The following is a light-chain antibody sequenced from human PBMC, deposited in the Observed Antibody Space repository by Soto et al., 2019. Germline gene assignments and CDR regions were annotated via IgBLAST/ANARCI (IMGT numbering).Light chain of an antibody. CDR2: GAS. Sequence: EIVLTQSPGTLSLSPGERATLSCRASQSVGSSYLTWYQHKPGQAPRLLIYGASNRATGIPDRFSGSGSGTVFTLTISRLEPEDFAVYYCHHYGSSWTFGQGTKVEIK. CDR1: QSVGSSY. V-gene: IGKV3-20*01. CDR3: HHYGSSWT. J-gene: IGKJ1*01.